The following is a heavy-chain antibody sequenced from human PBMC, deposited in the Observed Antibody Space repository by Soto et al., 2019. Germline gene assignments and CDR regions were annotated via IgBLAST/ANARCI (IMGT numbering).Heavy chain of an antibody. CDR2: IYYSGST. J-gene: IGHJ5*02. Sequence: PSETLSLTCTVAGGSISSYYWSWIRHPPGKGLEWIGYIYYSGSTNYNPSLKSRVTISVGTSKNQFSLKLSSVTAADTAVYYCARQAEEYSNWFDPWGQGTLVTVSS. D-gene: IGHD1-1*01. CDR3: ARQAEEYSNWFDP. V-gene: IGHV4-59*08. CDR1: GGSISSYY.